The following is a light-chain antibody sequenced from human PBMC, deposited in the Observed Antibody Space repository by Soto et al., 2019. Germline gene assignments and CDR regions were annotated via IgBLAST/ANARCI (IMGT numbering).Light chain of an antibody. V-gene: IGLV2-8*01. J-gene: IGLJ3*02. CDR2: DVT. CDR1: SSDVGTHGY. CDR3: TCYAGGNNWV. Sequence: QSALTQPPSASGSPGQSVTISCTGTSSDVGTHGYVSWYQQHAGKAPKLMIYDVTKRPSGVPDRFSGSKSANTASLPVSGLQAEDEAAYYCTCYAGGNNWVFGGGTQLTVL.